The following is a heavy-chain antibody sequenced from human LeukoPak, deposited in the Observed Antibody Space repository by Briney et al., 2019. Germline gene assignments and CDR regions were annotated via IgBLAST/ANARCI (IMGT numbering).Heavy chain of an antibody. Sequence: ASVKVSCKASVYTFTSYGISWVRQAPGQGLEWMGWISAYNGITNYAQELQGRVTMTTDTSTSTAYMELRSLRSDDTAVYYCARVGTGTTPRYYYYMDVWGKGPRSPSP. D-gene: IGHD1-7*01. CDR1: VYTFTSYG. CDR2: ISAYNGIT. V-gene: IGHV1-18*01. J-gene: IGHJ6*03. CDR3: ARVGTGTTPRYYYYMDV.